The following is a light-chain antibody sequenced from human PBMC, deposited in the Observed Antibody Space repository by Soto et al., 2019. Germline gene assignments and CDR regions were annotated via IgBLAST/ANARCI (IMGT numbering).Light chain of an antibody. V-gene: IGKV3-11*01. Sequence: EIVLTQSPATLSLSPGERPALSCRASQSVGSYLAWYRKKPGQAPRLLIYDASNRATGIPARFSGSGSGTDFTLTISSLEPEDFAVYYCQQRSSWPPVTFGQGTRLEIK. CDR2: DAS. CDR3: QQRSSWPPVT. J-gene: IGKJ5*01. CDR1: QSVGSY.